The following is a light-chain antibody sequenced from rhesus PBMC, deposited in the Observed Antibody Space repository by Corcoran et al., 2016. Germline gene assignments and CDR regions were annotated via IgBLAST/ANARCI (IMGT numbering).Light chain of an antibody. CDR1: QGIDRE. J-gene: IGKJ1*01. CDR3: LKDNATPWT. CDR2: PAS. V-gene: IGKV1-94*01. Sequence: DIQMTQSPSSLSASLEDRVSVTCRASQGIDRELSWYQQKPGKAPTLLIDPASCLQTGVASRCSGSGSGTDSTLTISSLQPGDVATYYCLKDNATPWTFGQGTKVDIK.